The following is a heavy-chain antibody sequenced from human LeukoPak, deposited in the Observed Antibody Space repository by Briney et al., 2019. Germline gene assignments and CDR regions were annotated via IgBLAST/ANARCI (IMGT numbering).Heavy chain of an antibody. D-gene: IGHD6-13*01. CDR1: GSAFSSYS. CDR2: ISSSSSYI. CDR3: ARSGAIAAAGTGMDV. J-gene: IGHJ6*02. V-gene: IGHV3-21*01. Sequence: GGSLRLSCAASGSAFSSYSMNWVRQAPGKGLEWVSSISSSSSYIYYADSVKGRFTISRDNAKNSLYLQMNSLRAEDTAVYYCARSGAIAAAGTGMDVWGQGTTVTVSS.